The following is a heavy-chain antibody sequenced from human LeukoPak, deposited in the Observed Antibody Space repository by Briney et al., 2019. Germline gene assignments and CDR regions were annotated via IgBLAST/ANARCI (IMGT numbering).Heavy chain of an antibody. V-gene: IGHV3-23*01. D-gene: IGHD3-10*01. CDR2: ISGSGGST. CDR3: AKDSSVTMVRGVIIDF. J-gene: IGHJ4*02. Sequence: PGRSLRLSCAASGFTFSSYAMSWVRQAPGKGLEWVTAISGSGGSTYYADSVKGRFTISRDNSKNTLYLQMNSLRAEDTAVYYCAKDSSVTMVRGVIIDFWGQGTLVTVSS. CDR1: GFTFSSYA.